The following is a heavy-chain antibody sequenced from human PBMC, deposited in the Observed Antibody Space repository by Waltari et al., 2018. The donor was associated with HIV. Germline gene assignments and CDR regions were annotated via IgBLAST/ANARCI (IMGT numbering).Heavy chain of an antibody. CDR3: ARASGSYGGWFDP. J-gene: IGHJ5*02. CDR1: GGSISSYY. CDR2: IYYSGST. D-gene: IGHD1-26*01. Sequence: QVQLQESGPGLVKPSETLSLTCTVSGGSISSYYWSWIRQPPGKGLEWLGYIYYSGSTNYDPSLKSRVTISVDTSKNQFSLKLSSVTAADTAVYYCARASGSYGGWFDPWGQGTLVTVSS. V-gene: IGHV4-59*01.